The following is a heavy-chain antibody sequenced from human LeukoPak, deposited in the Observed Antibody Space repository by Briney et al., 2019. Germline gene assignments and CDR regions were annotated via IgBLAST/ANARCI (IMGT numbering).Heavy chain of an antibody. CDR3: AKVVVGATKPFFDY. J-gene: IGHJ4*02. D-gene: IGHD1-26*01. Sequence: GGSLRLSCAASGFTFSSYAMSWVRQAPGKGLEWVSAISGRGGSTYYADSVKGRFTISRDNSKNTLYLQMNSLRAEDTAVYYCAKVVVGATKPFFDYWGQGTLVTVSS. CDR1: GFTFSSYA. V-gene: IGHV3-23*01. CDR2: ISGRGGST.